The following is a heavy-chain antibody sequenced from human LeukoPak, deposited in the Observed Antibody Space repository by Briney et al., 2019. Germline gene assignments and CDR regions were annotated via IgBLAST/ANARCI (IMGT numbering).Heavy chain of an antibody. J-gene: IGHJ4*02. CDR2: VSYDGSVK. CDR3: ARDRQWLNYYFDY. D-gene: IGHD6-19*01. Sequence: PGTSLRLSCAASGFTFNTYGMNWVRQAPGKGLEWVAIVSYDGSVKYYADSVKGRFTISRDNSRNTLYLQMNSLRAEDTAVYYCARDRQWLNYYFDYWGQGTLVTVSS. CDR1: GFTFNTYG. V-gene: IGHV3-30*03.